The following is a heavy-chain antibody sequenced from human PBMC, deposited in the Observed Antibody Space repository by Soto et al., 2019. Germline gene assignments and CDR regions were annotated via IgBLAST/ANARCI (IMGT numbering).Heavy chain of an antibody. CDR1: GYTFTSYG. CDR2: ISAYNGNT. Sequence: QVQLVQSGAEVKKPGASVKVSCKASGYTFTSYGLSWVRQAPGQGLEWMGWISAYNGNTKYAQKLQGRATMTTDTSTSTPYMELTSLRSADTAVYYCARALSVAAVDYWGQGTLVTVSS. CDR3: ARALSVAAVDY. V-gene: IGHV1-18*01. D-gene: IGHD1-26*01. J-gene: IGHJ4*02.